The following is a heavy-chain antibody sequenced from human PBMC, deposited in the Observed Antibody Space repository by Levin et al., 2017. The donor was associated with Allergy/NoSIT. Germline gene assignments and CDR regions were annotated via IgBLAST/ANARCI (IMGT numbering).Heavy chain of an antibody. Sequence: SQTLSLTCGVYGGSFSGYYWSWVRQSPGKGLEWIGEVNHSGRTNYNPSLKSRATISAETSKSQFSLKVRSVTAADTAVYYCTRGALSGFLDYWGQGTVVTVSS. CDR1: GGSFSGYY. J-gene: IGHJ4*02. CDR3: TRGALSGFLDY. V-gene: IGHV4-34*01. CDR2: VNHSGRT. D-gene: IGHD3-3*01.